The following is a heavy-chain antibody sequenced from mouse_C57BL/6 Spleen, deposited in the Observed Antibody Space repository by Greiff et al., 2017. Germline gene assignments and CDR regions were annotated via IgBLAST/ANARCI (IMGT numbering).Heavy chain of an antibody. D-gene: IGHD2-3*01. Sequence: EVKLVESGGGLVKPGGSLKLSCAASGFTFSSYTMSWVRQTPEKRLEWVATISGGGGNTYYPDSVKGRFTISRDNAKNTLYLQMSSLRSEDTALYYCARPGDGYYPSYFDYWGQGTTLTVSS. J-gene: IGHJ2*01. CDR2: ISGGGGNT. CDR1: GFTFSSYT. V-gene: IGHV5-9*01. CDR3: ARPGDGYYPSYFDY.